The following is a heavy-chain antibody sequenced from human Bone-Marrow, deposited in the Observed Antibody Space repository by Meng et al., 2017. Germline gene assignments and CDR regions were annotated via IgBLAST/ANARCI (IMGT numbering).Heavy chain of an antibody. CDR1: GGSISSGGYS. CDR2: IYHSGST. Sequence: QLQLQESGSGLVKPSQTLSLTCAVSGGSISSGGYSWSWIRQPPGKGLEWIGYIYHSGSTYYNPSLKSRVTISVDRSKNQFSLKLSSVTAADTAVYYCARGYCGGDCYIPFDNWFDPRGQGTLVTVSS. D-gene: IGHD2-21*02. J-gene: IGHJ5*02. CDR3: ARGYCGGDCYIPFDNWFDP. V-gene: IGHV4-30-2*01.